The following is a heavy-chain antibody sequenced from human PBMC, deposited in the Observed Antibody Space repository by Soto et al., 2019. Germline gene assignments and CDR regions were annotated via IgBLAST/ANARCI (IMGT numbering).Heavy chain of an antibody. V-gene: IGHV1-69*13. J-gene: IGHJ4*02. CDR2: IIPIFGTA. CDR3: ARGPVGAHLPY. Sequence: GASVKVSCKASGYTFTSYYMHWVRQAPGQGLEWMGRIIPIFGTANYAQKFQGRVTITADESTSTAYMELSSLRSEDTAVYYCARGPVGAHLPYWGQGTLVTVSS. D-gene: IGHD1-26*01. CDR1: GYTFTSYY.